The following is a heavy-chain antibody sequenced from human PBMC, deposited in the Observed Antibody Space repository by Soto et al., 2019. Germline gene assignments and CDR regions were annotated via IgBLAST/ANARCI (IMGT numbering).Heavy chain of an antibody. V-gene: IGHV1-3*01. CDR2: INAGNGNT. D-gene: IGHD1-1*01. CDR1: GYTFTSYA. J-gene: IGHJ4*02. Sequence: GVSVKVSCKASGYTFTSYAMHWVRQAPGQRLEWMGWINAGNGNTKYSQKFQGRVTITRDTSASTAYMELSSLRSEDTAVYYCARGLNWNPDFDYWGQGTLVTVSS. CDR3: ARGLNWNPDFDY.